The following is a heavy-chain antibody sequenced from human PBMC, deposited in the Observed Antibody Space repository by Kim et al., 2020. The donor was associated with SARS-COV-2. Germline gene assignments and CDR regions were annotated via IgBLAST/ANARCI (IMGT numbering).Heavy chain of an antibody. V-gene: IGHV1-46*01. CDR1: GYTFTSYY. CDR2: INPSGGST. Sequence: ASVKVSCKASGYTFTSYYMHWVRQAPGQGLEWMGIINPSGGSTSYAQKFQGRVTMTRDTSTSTVYMELSSLRSEDTAVYYCARGRYRYGSGSYFVDYWGQGPLVTVSS. CDR3: ARGRYRYGSGSYFVDY. D-gene: IGHD3-10*01. J-gene: IGHJ4*02.